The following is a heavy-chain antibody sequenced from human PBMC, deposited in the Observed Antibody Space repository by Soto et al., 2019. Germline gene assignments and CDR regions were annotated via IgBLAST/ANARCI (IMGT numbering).Heavy chain of an antibody. CDR3: AGHRSGGTYTYYGMDV. J-gene: IGHJ6*02. V-gene: IGHV4-39*01. CDR2: IYYSGST. Sequence: PSETLSLTCTVYGGPITSSSYYWGWIRQPPGKGLQWIGSIYYSGSTYYNPSLKSRVTISVDTSKNQFSLKLTSVTAADTAVYYCAGHRSGGTYTYYGMDVWGQGTAVTVSS. CDR1: GGPITSSSYY. D-gene: IGHD2-15*01.